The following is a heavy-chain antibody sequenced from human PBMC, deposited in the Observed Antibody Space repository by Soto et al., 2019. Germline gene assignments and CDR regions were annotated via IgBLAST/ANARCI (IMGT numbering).Heavy chain of an antibody. CDR2: LNGDSGKP. CDR3: GRGAGTSKIYAMGMDV. D-gene: IGHD2-2*01. V-gene: IGHV1-3*01. CDR1: AFNLRSYS. Sequence: QAQLVQSGPEVQKPGASMKVSCKASAFNLRSYSIHWVRQAPGQRLEWMGQLNGDSGKPRYSHRFEGRVTFKRDTDASTATLELHSLRPEDTAVYYCGRGAGTSKIYAMGMDVWGQGTAVSVSS. J-gene: IGHJ6*02.